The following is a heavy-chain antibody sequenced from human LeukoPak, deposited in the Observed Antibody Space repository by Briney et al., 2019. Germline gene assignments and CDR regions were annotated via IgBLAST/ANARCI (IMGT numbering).Heavy chain of an antibody. CDR2: ISSSSSYI. V-gene: IGHV3-21*01. J-gene: IGHJ5*02. D-gene: IGHD6-19*01. Sequence: GGSLRLSCAASVFTFSSYSMNCVRQAPGKGREWVSSISSSSSYIYYANSVKGRFTISRDNAKNSLYLQMNSLRAEDTAVYYCARAADRYSSGKRDWFDPWGQGTLVTVSS. CDR3: ARAADRYSSGKRDWFDP. CDR1: VFTFSSYS.